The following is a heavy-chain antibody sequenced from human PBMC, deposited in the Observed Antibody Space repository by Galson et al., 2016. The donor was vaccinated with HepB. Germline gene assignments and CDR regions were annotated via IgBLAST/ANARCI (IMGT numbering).Heavy chain of an antibody. CDR3: AREGFTLFGAGGYFDL. Sequence: TLSLTCTVSGGSIRSGGYSWTWIRQPPGKGLEWIGYIYHSGSTYYNPSLKSRVTISLDRSKNQFSLKLSSVTASDTAVYYCAREGFTLFGAGGYFDLWGRGTLVTVSS. CDR2: IYHSGST. D-gene: IGHD3-3*01. J-gene: IGHJ2*01. V-gene: IGHV4-30-2*01. CDR1: GGSIRSGGYS.